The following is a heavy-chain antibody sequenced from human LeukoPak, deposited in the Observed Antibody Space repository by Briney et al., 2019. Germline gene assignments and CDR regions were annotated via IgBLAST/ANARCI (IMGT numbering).Heavy chain of an antibody. J-gene: IGHJ4*02. Sequence: GGSLRLSCAVSGLTFSTYFMTWVRQGAGKGLAGVSSIYNSGAKKFYEDSVKGRVDISRAKSKNMLYLQMNSLRVEDTAVYYCAKDVAPDSGWDLDYWGQGTLVTVSS. V-gene: IGHV3-23*01. CDR1: GLTFSTYF. CDR3: AKDVAPDSGWDLDY. D-gene: IGHD6-19*01. CDR2: IYNSGAKK.